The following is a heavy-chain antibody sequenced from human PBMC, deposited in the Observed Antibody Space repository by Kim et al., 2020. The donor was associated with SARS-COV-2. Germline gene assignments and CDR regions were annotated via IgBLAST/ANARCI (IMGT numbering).Heavy chain of an antibody. D-gene: IGHD3-3*01. CDR1: GGSFSGYY. CDR2: INHSGST. CDR3: ARRPGFLEWLLPHYGMDV. V-gene: IGHV4-34*01. Sequence: SETLSLTCAVYGGSFSGYYWSWIRQPPGKGLEWIGEINHSGSTNYNPSLKSRVTISVDTSKNQFSLKLSSVTAADTAVYYCARRPGFLEWLLPHYGMDVWGQGTTVTISS. J-gene: IGHJ6*02.